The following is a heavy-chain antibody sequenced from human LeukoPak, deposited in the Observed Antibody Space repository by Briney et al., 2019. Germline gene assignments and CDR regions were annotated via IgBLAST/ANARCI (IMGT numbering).Heavy chain of an antibody. CDR2: IYPGDSDT. D-gene: IGHD3-10*01. CDR1: GYRFTTYW. J-gene: IGHJ5*02. CDR3: VRQRGASGTINHFDP. V-gene: IGHV5-51*01. Sequence: GGSLQISCKTSGYRFTTYWIGWVRQMPGTGLEWVEAIYPGDSDTRYSPSFQGQVVISADRSIRTAYLQWNTLKTSDTAMYYCVRQRGASGTINHFDPWGQGTLVTVSS.